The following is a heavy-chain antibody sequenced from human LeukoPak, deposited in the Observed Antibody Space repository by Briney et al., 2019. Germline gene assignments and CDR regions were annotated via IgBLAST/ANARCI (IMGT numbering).Heavy chain of an antibody. Sequence: SVKVSCKASGGTFSSYAISWVRQAPGQGLEWMGGIIPIFGTANYAQKFQGRVTITADESTSTAYMELSSLRSEDTAVYYCARYSSATRDYYYDSSGYRKYFDYWGQGTLVTVSS. CDR3: ARYSSATRDYYYDSSGYRKYFDY. V-gene: IGHV1-69*13. D-gene: IGHD3-22*01. CDR1: GGTFSSYA. J-gene: IGHJ4*02. CDR2: IIPIFGTA.